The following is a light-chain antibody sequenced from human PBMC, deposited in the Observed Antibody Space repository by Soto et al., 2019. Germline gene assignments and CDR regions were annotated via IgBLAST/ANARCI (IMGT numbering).Light chain of an antibody. V-gene: IGKV3-20*01. CDR1: QSISGD. Sequence: EVVMTQSPATLSLSPCERATLSSSASQSISGDVALYQQKPGHAPRPLISSATSSDTGTTDRVSGSGSGTDFNLTLSRLGPEAFAVYYCQRYGSSSAWTFGQGTKVDI. J-gene: IGKJ1*01. CDR2: SAT. CDR3: QRYGSSSAWT.